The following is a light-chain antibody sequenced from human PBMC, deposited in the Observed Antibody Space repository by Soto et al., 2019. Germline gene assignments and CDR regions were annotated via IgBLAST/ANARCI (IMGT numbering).Light chain of an antibody. Sequence: DIQMTQSPSSVSASVGDRVTITCRASQSISSYLNWYQQKPGKAPKXLIYAASSLQSGVPSRFSGSGSGTDFTLTISSLQPEDVATYYCQQSYSTSITLGQGTRLEIK. J-gene: IGKJ5*01. CDR1: QSISSY. CDR3: QQSYSTSIT. V-gene: IGKV1-39*01. CDR2: AAS.